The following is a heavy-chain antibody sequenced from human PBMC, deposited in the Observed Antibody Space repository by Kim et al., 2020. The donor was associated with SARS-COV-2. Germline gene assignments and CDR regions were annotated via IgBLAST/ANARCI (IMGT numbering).Heavy chain of an antibody. J-gene: IGHJ4*02. V-gene: IGHV1-3*01. CDR1: GYTFTSYA. CDR3: ARDGGNYYGSGEVVYFDY. Sequence: ASVKVSCKASGYTFTSYAMHWVRQAPGQRLEWMGWINAGNGNTKYSQKFQGRVTITRDTSASTAYMELSSLRSEDTAVYYCARDGGNYYGSGEVVYFDYWGQGTLVTVSS. CDR2: INAGNGNT. D-gene: IGHD3-10*01.